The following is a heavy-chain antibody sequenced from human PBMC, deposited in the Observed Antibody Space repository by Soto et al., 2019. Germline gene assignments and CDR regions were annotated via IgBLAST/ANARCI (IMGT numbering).Heavy chain of an antibody. CDR2: ISAYNGNT. Sequence: ASVKVSCKASGYTFTSYGISWVRQAPGQGLEWMGWISAYNGNTNYAQKLQGRVTMTTDTSTSTAYMELRSLRSDDTAVYYCARNSDSYYYYGMGVWGQGTTVTVSS. CDR1: GYTFTSYG. V-gene: IGHV1-18*01. J-gene: IGHJ6*02. CDR3: ARNSDSYYYYGMGV. D-gene: IGHD3-10*01.